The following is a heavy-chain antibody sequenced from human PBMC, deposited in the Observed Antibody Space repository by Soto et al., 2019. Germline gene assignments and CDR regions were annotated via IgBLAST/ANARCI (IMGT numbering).Heavy chain of an antibody. Sequence: ASVKVSCKASGYIFSNYYLHWVRQAPGQGLEWMGVFNPSGDATHYAQNFQGRVTVTRDTSSSTVYMELSNLTSDDTAVYYCARRGMSKIGFDSWGQGTMVTVSS. V-gene: IGHV1-46*01. D-gene: IGHD3-10*01. CDR1: GYIFSNYY. CDR3: ARRGMSKIGFDS. CDR2: FNPSGDAT. J-gene: IGHJ3*02.